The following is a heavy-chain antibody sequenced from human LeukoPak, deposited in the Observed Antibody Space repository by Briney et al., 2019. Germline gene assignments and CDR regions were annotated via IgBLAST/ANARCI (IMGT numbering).Heavy chain of an antibody. CDR3: ARTPTAESSLLDY. J-gene: IGHJ4*02. Sequence: PSETLSLTCTVSGGSINSYYWTWIRQPPGKGLEWIGYIYHNGNTNYNPSLKTRVTISVDTSKNQFSLRLTSVTAADTALYYCARTPTAESSLLDYWGQGTLVTVSS. CDR2: IYHNGNT. V-gene: IGHV4-59*01. CDR1: GGSINSYY.